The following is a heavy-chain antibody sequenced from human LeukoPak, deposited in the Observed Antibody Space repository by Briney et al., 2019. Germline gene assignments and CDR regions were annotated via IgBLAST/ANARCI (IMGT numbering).Heavy chain of an antibody. V-gene: IGHV1-46*01. J-gene: IGHJ4*02. CDR3: ASEAAGTDYFDC. Sequence: GASVKVSCKASGYTFASYYMHWVRQAPGQGLEWMGIINPSGGSTSYAQKFQGRVTMTRDMSTSTVYMELSSLRSEDTAVYYCASEAAGTDYFDCWGQGTLVTVSS. D-gene: IGHD6-13*01. CDR1: GYTFASYY. CDR2: INPSGGST.